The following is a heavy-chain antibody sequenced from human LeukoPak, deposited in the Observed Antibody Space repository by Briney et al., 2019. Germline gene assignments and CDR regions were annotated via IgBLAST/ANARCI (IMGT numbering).Heavy chain of an antibody. CDR3: ARDLESIAARPEKTSRAGEFNWFDP. CDR2: ISSSSSYI. Sequence: PGGSLRLSCAASGFTFSSYSMNWVRQAPGKGLEWVSSISSSSSYIYYADSVKGRFTISRDNAKNSLYLQMNSLRAEDTAVYYCARDLESIAARPEKTSRAGEFNWFDPWGQGTLVTVSS. CDR1: GFTFSSYS. V-gene: IGHV3-21*01. J-gene: IGHJ5*02. D-gene: IGHD6-6*01.